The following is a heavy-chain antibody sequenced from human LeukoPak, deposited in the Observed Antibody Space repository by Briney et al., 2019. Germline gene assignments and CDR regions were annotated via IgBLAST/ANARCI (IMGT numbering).Heavy chain of an antibody. J-gene: IGHJ4*02. CDR2: ISGSGGST. CDR1: RFTFSSYA. V-gene: IGHV3-23*01. D-gene: IGHD3-3*01. CDR3: AKGLMGSDFWSGYVNFDY. Sequence: GGSLRLSCAASRFTFSSYAMSWVRQAPGKGLEWVSAISGSGGSTYYADSVKGRFTISRDNSKNTLYLQMNSLRAEDTAVYYCAKGLMGSDFWSGYVNFDYWGQGTLVTVSS.